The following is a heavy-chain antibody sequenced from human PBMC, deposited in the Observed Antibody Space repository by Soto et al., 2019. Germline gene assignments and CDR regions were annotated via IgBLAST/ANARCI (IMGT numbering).Heavy chain of an antibody. CDR2: MNPNRGNT. V-gene: IGHV1-8*01. Sequence: QVQLVQSGAEVKKPGASVKVSCKASGYTFTSYDINWVRQATGQGLEWMGWMNPNRGNTGYAQKSQGKVTRTRNTSISTAYMELSSLKSEDTAGYYCAREGRYPGSGYYGMDVWGQGTTVTVSS. CDR1: GYTFTSYD. D-gene: IGHD3-9*01. CDR3: AREGRYPGSGYYGMDV. J-gene: IGHJ6*02.